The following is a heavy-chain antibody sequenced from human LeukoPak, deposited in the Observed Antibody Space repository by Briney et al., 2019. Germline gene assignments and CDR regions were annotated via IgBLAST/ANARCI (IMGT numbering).Heavy chain of an antibody. CDR3: AREKCSSPSCYRYYGMDV. CDR1: GFTFSSYP. J-gene: IGHJ6*02. CDR2: LWYDGSNE. Sequence: GGSPRLSCAASGFTFSSYPMHWVRQAPGKGLEWVTFLWYDGSNEYYADSVKGRFTISRDNSKNTLYLQMNSLRADDTAVYYCAREKCSSPSCYRYYGMDVWGQGTTVTVSS. D-gene: IGHD2-2*01. V-gene: IGHV3-30*02.